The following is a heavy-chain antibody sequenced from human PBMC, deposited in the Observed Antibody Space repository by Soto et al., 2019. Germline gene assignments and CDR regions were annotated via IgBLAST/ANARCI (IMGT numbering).Heavy chain of an antibody. J-gene: IGHJ6*03. Sequence: GASVKVSCKASGYTFTSYDINWVRQATGQGLEWMGWMNPNSGNTGYAQKFQGRVTMTRNTSISTAYMELSSLRSEDTAVYYCASRYCSSTSCSLFMDVWGKGTTVTVSS. CDR2: MNPNSGNT. CDR3: ASRYCSSTSCSLFMDV. CDR1: GYTFTSYD. D-gene: IGHD2-2*01. V-gene: IGHV1-8*01.